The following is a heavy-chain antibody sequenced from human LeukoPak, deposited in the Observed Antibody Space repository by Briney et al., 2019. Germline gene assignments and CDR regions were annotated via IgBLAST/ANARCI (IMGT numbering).Heavy chain of an antibody. CDR1: GFTGSGNY. J-gene: IGHJ4*02. CDR2: IYSGGST. Sequence: GGSLRLSCAASGFTGSGNYMSWVRQAPGKGLAWVSVIYSGGSTYYAESVKGRFTISRDSSRDTLYLQMNSVRADDTAVYYCARVSGAYSRFFDCWGQGTLVTVSS. V-gene: IGHV3-66*02. D-gene: IGHD1-26*01. CDR3: ARVSGAYSRFFDC.